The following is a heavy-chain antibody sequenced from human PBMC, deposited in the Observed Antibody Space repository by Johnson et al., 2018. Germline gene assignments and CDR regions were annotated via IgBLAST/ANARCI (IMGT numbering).Heavy chain of an antibody. CDR2: ITSNAGNT. CDR1: GYTFSSFH. Sequence: VQLVESGAEVKKPGASVKVSCKASGYTFSSFHMHWVRQAPGQGLEWLGIITSNAGNTDYAQKFQDRFTMTRDTSTSTVYMELSSLRSEDTAVYYCTKARYLSHDNGGYDVDCWGQATLCTVSS. D-gene: IGHD4-17*01. V-gene: IGHV1-46*03. J-gene: IGHJ4*02. CDR3: TKARYLSHDNGGYDVDC.